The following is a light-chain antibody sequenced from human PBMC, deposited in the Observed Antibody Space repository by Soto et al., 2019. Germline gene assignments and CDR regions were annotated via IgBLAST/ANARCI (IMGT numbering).Light chain of an antibody. V-gene: IGKV3-20*01. J-gene: IGKJ1*01. CDR2: GAS. CDR1: QSVSSSH. CDR3: QQYGRSPKT. Sequence: EIVLTHSPCTLSLSPCERATLSFSASQSVSSSHLAWYQQKPVEAPRLLIYGASSRATGIPGRFSGSGSGTDFTLTISRLEPEDFAVYYCQQYGRSPKTFGQGTKVDI.